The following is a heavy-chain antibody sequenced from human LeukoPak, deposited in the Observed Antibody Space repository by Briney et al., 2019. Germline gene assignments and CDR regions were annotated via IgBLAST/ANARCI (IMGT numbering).Heavy chain of an antibody. Sequence: PGGSLRLSCAASGFTFSSCWMNWVRQAPGKGLVWVSRIASDGSSTTYADSVKGRFSISRDNAKNTLYLQMNSLRVEDTAVYYCARGPPHGNDYWGQGTLVTVSS. V-gene: IGHV3-74*01. CDR3: ARGPPHGNDY. CDR2: IASDGSST. CDR1: GFTFSSCW. D-gene: IGHD4-23*01. J-gene: IGHJ4*02.